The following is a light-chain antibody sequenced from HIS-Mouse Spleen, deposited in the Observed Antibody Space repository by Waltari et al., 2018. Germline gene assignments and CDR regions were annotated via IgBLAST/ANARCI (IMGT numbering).Light chain of an antibody. J-gene: IGLJ1*01. V-gene: IGLV2-14*01. CDR2: GVS. CDR1: STDGGGYNH. Sequence: SALTHPASVSGSPGQSITISFTGTSTDGGGYNHASWYQQHAGKAPQLVIHGVSNRPSGVSNSFSCSKSGHTASLTISGLQAKDEVDYYGSSYTRSSTPYVFGTGTKVTVL. CDR3: SSYTRSSTPYV.